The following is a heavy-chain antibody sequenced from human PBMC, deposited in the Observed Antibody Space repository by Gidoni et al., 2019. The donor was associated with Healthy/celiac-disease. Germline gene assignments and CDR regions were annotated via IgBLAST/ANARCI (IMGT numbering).Heavy chain of an antibody. CDR2: ISYDGSNK. D-gene: IGHD3-9*01. CDR3: AGEYDILTGFDY. CDR1: GCTFSSYG. V-gene: IGHV3-30*03. Sequence: QVQLVEYGGGVVQPGRSLRLSCAASGCTFSSYGMNWVRQAPGKGLEWVAVISYDGSNKYYADSVKGRFTISRDNSKNTLYLQMNSLRAEDTAVYYCAGEYDILTGFDYWGQGTLVTVSS. J-gene: IGHJ4*02.